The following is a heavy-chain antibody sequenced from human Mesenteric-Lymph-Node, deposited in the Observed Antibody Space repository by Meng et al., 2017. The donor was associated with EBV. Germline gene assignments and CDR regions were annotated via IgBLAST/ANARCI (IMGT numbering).Heavy chain of an antibody. V-gene: IGHV4-34*02. J-gene: IGHJ4*02. D-gene: IGHD5-12*01. CDR1: GVSFSGYY. CDR2: INHSGST. CDR3: ASALPGLPHDS. Sequence: HVHIQQCGCGLLKTSETLSLPCCVYGVSFSGYYWTWIRQPPGKGLEWLGEINHSGSTNYNPSLKSRVIISDDTSKNQFSLKLSSVTAADTAVYYCASALPGLPHDSWGQGTLVTVSS.